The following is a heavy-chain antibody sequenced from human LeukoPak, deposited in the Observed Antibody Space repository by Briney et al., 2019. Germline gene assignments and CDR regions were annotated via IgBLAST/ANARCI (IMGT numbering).Heavy chain of an antibody. D-gene: IGHD5-18*01. Sequence: GESLKISCKGSGYSFTSYWISWVRQMPGKGLEWMGRIDPSDSYTNYSPSFQGHVTISADKSISTAYLQWSSLKASDTAMYYCARSPAPDTAMVPWGQGTLVTVSS. CDR3: ARSPAPDTAMVP. J-gene: IGHJ5*02. V-gene: IGHV5-10-1*01. CDR2: IDPSDSYT. CDR1: GYSFTSYW.